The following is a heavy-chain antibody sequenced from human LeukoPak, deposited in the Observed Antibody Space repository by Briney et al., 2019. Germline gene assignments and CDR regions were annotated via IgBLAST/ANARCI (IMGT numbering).Heavy chain of an antibody. CDR1: GLTFSNYL. D-gene: IGHD6-19*01. J-gene: IGHJ4*02. Sequence: GGSLRLSRAASGLTFSNYLMSWVRQAPGKGLEGVANIKQDGSEKYYVDSLNGRFTISRENAMNSLYMQTNSLRAEDTAVYYCCSSGWYKHFDYWGQGPLVTVSS. CDR2: IKQDGSEK. V-gene: IGHV3-7*01. CDR3: CSSGWYKHFDY.